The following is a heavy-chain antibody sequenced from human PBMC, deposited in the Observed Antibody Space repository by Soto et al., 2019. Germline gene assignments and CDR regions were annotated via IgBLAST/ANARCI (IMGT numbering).Heavy chain of an antibody. CDR2: VSHDGRNT. Sequence: VQLVESGGGVVQPGRSLRLSCAASGFTFSDYAMHWVRQAPGKGLEWVAVVSHDGRNTHYADSVKGRFTISRDSSKNAVSLEMTSLRAEDTSVYYCAKVGRQWLVTSAFTYWGQGALVTVSS. D-gene: IGHD6-19*01. CDR3: AKVGRQWLVTSAFTY. CDR1: GFTFSDYA. J-gene: IGHJ4*02. V-gene: IGHV3-30*18.